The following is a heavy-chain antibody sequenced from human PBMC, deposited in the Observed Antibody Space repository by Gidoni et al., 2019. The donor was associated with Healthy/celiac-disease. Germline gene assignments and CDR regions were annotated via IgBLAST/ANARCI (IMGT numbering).Heavy chain of an antibody. J-gene: IGHJ4*02. CDR2: IKSKTDGGTT. Sequence: EVQLVESGGGLVKPGGSLRLSCAASGFTFRNAWMNWVRQAPGKGLEWVGRIKSKTDGGTTDYAAPVKGRFTISRDDSKNTLYLQMNSLKTEDTAVYYCTTTYYYDSSGYYFEAFDYWGQGTLVTVSS. CDR3: TTTYYYDSSGYYFEAFDY. D-gene: IGHD3-22*01. V-gene: IGHV3-15*07. CDR1: GFTFRNAW.